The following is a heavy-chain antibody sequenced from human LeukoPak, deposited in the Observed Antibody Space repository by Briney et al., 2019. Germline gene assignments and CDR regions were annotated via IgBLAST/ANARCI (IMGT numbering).Heavy chain of an antibody. Sequence: GGSLRLSCAASTSTGLVWMDWVRKAPGKGLVWVARIKSDGTSANYADSVRGRFTISRDDAKNTLYLQMNSLRAEDTAVYYCAKADYGDFKENYYMDVWGKGTTVTVSS. CDR1: TSTGLVW. V-gene: IGHV3-74*01. CDR3: AKADYGDFKENYYMDV. D-gene: IGHD4-17*01. CDR2: IKSDGTSA. J-gene: IGHJ6*03.